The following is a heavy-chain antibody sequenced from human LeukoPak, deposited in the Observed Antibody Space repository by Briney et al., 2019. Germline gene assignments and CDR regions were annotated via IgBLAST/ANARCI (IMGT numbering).Heavy chain of an antibody. CDR2: IGASSIPK. CDR1: GFPFSFYE. V-gene: IGHV3-48*03. CDR3: ALLAVASDFDY. J-gene: IGHJ4*02. Sequence: GGSLRLSCVVSGFPFSFYELNWVRQAPGKGLEWDSNIGASSIPKYYADSVKGRFSISRDNARNSLYLQMNSLRVEDTAVYYCALLAVASDFDYWGQGALVTVSS. D-gene: IGHD6-19*01.